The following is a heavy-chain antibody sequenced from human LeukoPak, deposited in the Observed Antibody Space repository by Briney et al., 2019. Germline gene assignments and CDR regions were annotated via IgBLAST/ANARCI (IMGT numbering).Heavy chain of an antibody. V-gene: IGHV3-48*03. CDR2: ISSSGSTI. CDR3: ARGAPYDYLWGSYRPQNWFDP. D-gene: IGHD3-16*02. J-gene: IGHJ5*02. CDR1: GFTFSNFE. Sequence: GGSLRLSCAASGFTFSNFEMNWVRQAPGKGLEWVSYISSSGSTIYYADSVKGRFTISRDNAKNSLYLQMNSLRADDTAVYYCARGAPYDYLWGSYRPQNWFDPWGQGTLVTVSS.